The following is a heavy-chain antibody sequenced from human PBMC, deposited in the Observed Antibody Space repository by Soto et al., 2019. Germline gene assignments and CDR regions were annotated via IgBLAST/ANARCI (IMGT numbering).Heavy chain of an antibody. Sequence: EVQLVESGGGLVQPGGSLSLSCGASGFAFSSYWMQWVRQAPGEGPVSVSRIRSDGRNTTYADFGKGRFTISKDDAENALHLQITSLTYADTAVYYCIKASIVTGVGGYRWVQRTLVTVSA. CDR2: IRSDGRNT. CDR3: IKASIVTGVGGYR. V-gene: IGHV3-74*01. CDR1: GFAFSSYW. D-gene: IGHD3-9*01. J-gene: IGHJ5*02.